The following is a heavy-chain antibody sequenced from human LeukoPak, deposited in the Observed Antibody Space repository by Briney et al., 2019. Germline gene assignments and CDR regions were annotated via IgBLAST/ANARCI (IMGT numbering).Heavy chain of an antibody. CDR3: ASSKLLYSWFDP. CDR1: GFTFSSYA. V-gene: IGHV3-30-3*01. CDR2: ISYDGSSK. Sequence: GGSLRLSCAASGFTFSSYAMHWVRQAPGKGLEWVAVISYDGSSKYYADSVKGRFTISRDNSKNTLYLQMNSLRAEDTAVYYCASSKLLYSWFDPCGQGTLVTVSS. J-gene: IGHJ5*02. D-gene: IGHD2-2*02.